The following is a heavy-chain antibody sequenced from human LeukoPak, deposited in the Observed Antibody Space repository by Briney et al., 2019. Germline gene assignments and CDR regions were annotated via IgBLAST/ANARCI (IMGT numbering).Heavy chain of an antibody. J-gene: IGHJ4*02. CDR2: ISYDGSNK. D-gene: IGHD6-6*01. CDR1: GFTFSSYA. V-gene: IGHV3-30-3*02. CDR3: AKIEGAYSSSAAIDY. Sequence: GGSLRLSCAASGFTFSSYAMHWVRQAPGKGLEWVAVISYDGSNKYYADSVKGRFTISRDNSKNTLYLQMNSLRAEDTAVYYCAKIEGAYSSSAAIDYWGQGTLVTVSS.